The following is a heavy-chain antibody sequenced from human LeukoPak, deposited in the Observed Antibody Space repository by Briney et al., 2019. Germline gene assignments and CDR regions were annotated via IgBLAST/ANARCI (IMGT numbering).Heavy chain of an antibody. V-gene: IGHV4-34*01. CDR2: INYSGST. Sequence: KPSETLSLTCAVYGGSLSDYYWSWIRQSPGKGLEWIGEINYSGSTNFNPSLKSRVSISVDTSKKQFSLNLSSVTAADTAVYYCARDLGLLWFGELKPKCFDPWGQGTLVTVSS. J-gene: IGHJ5*02. CDR1: GGSLSDYY. CDR3: ARDLGLLWFGELKPKCFDP. D-gene: IGHD3-10*01.